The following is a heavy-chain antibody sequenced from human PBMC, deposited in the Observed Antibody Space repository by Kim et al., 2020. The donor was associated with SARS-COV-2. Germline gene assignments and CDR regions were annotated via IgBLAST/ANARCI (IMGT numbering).Heavy chain of an antibody. CDR3: ARGKRGLYRSAVTIKSCFDY. D-gene: IGHD3-9*01. CDR2: INHSGST. V-gene: IGHV4-34*01. J-gene: IGHJ4*02. Sequence: SETLSLTCAVYGGSFSGYYWSWIRQPPGKGLEWIGEINHSGSTNYNPSLKSRVTISVDTSKNQFSLKLSSVTAADTAVYYCARGKRGLYRSAVTIKSCFDYWGQGTLVTVSS. CDR1: GGSFSGYY.